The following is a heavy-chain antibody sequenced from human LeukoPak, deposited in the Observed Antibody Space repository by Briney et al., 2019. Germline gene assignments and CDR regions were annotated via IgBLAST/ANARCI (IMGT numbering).Heavy chain of an antibody. Sequence: ASVNVSCKASGYTFTGYYMHWVRQAPGQGLEWMGWINPNSGGTNYAQKFQGRVTMTRDTSISTAYMELSRLRSDDTAVYYCAREYSSSSVFDYWGQGTLVTVSS. D-gene: IGHD6-6*01. V-gene: IGHV1-2*02. CDR2: INPNSGGT. CDR1: GYTFTGYY. CDR3: AREYSSSSVFDY. J-gene: IGHJ4*02.